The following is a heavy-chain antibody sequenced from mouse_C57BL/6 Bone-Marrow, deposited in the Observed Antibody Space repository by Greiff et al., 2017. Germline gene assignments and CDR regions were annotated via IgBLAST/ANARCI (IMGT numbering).Heavy chain of an antibody. CDR3: ARREVYYYGSSSYWYFDV. CDR2: IYPRSGNT. Sequence: QVQLKASGAELARPGASVKLSCKASGYTFTSYGISWVKQRTGQGLEWIGEIYPRSGNTYYNEKFKGKATLTADKSSSTAYMELRSLTSEDSAVYFCARREVYYYGSSSYWYFDVWGTGTTVTVSS. V-gene: IGHV1-81*01. J-gene: IGHJ1*03. CDR1: GYTFTSYG. D-gene: IGHD1-1*01.